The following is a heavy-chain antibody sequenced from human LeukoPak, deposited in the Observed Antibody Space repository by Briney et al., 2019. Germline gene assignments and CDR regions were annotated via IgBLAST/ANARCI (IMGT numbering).Heavy chain of an antibody. J-gene: IGHJ3*02. Sequence: GGSLRLSCAASGFIFSNYAMHWVRQAPGKGLEWVALISSDGSKIYYADSVKGRFTISRDNSKNTLYLQMNSLRAEDTAVYHCAKDKTYDDFWSGHDAFDIWGQGTMVTVSS. D-gene: IGHD3-3*01. V-gene: IGHV3-30*04. CDR1: GFIFSNYA. CDR2: ISSDGSKI. CDR3: AKDKTYDDFWSGHDAFDI.